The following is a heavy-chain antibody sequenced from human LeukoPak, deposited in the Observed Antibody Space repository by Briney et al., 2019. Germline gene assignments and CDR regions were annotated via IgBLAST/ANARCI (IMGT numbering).Heavy chain of an antibody. V-gene: IGHV1-46*03. D-gene: IGHD2-8*01. CDR1: GYTFTNYY. CDR2: INPSGGST. CDR3: ARGQDIVLMVYATHLYFDY. J-gene: IGHJ4*02. Sequence: ASVKVSCKASGYTFTNYYMHWVRQAPGQGLEWMGIINPSGGSTSYAQKFQGRVTMTRDTSTSTVYMELSSLRSEDTAVYYCARGQDIVLMVYATHLYFDYWGQGTLVTVSS.